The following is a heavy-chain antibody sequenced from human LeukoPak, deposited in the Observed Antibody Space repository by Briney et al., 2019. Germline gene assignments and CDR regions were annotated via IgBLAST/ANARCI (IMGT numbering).Heavy chain of an antibody. D-gene: IGHD2-8*01. J-gene: IGHJ4*02. CDR2: INHSGST. CDR3: ARGYCTNGVCCHDY. CDR1: GGSFSGYY. Sequence: SATLSLTCAVYGGSFSGYYWSWIRQPPGKGLEWIGEINHSGSTNYNPSLKSRVTISVDTSKNQFSLKLSSVTAADTAVYYCARGYCTNGVCCHDYWGQGTLVTVSS. V-gene: IGHV4-34*01.